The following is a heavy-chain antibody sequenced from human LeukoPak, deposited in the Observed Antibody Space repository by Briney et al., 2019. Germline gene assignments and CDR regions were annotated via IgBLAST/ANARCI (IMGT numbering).Heavy chain of an antibody. V-gene: IGHV1-18*01. J-gene: IGHJ5*02. CDR3: ARDLESFPPVYCSSTSCYSWFDP. CDR2: ISAYNGKT. D-gene: IGHD2-2*02. CDR1: GYTLTSYG. Sequence: ASVKVSCKASGYTLTSYGISWVRQAPGQGREWMGWISAYNGKTNYAQKLQGRVTMTTDTSTSTAYMELRSLRSDDTAVYYCARDLESFPPVYCSSTSCYSWFDPWGQGTLVTVCS.